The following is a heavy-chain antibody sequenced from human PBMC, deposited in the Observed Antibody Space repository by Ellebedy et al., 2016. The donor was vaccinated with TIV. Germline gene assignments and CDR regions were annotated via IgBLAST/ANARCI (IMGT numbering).Heavy chain of an antibody. J-gene: IGHJ4*02. Sequence: AASVKVSCKTSGYTFTNYDIGWVRQAPGQGLEWIGWISSDTGNINFAQKVQGRLTMTTDTSTATAYMELRSLTSDDTDVYYCARPHDYGDYHFDYWGQGTLVTVSS. V-gene: IGHV1-18*04. CDR1: GYTFTNYD. CDR2: ISSDTGNI. CDR3: ARPHDYGDYHFDY. D-gene: IGHD4-17*01.